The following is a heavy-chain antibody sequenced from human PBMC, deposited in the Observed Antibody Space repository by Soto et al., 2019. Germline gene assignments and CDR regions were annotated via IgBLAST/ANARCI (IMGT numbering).Heavy chain of an antibody. CDR1: GFTLSSYD. D-gene: IGHD3-3*01. V-gene: IGHV3-13*01. CDR3: ARDGTYYDFWSGYYSYGMDV. Sequence: GXSLRLSCAASGFTLSSYDLHWFRQATGKGLEWVLAIGTAGDTYYPGSVKGRFTISRENAKNSSYLQMNSLRAEDTAVYYCARDGTYYDFWSGYYSYGMDVWGQGTTVTVSS. J-gene: IGHJ6*02. CDR2: IGTAGDT.